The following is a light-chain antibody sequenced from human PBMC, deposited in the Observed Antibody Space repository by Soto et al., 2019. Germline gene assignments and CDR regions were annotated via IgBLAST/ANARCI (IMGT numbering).Light chain of an antibody. CDR3: SSYTTSSTVV. V-gene: IGLV2-14*03. J-gene: IGLJ1*01. CDR2: EVS. CDR1: SSDVGGYNF. Sequence: QSALTQPASVFGSPGQSITISCTGTSSDVGGYNFVSWYQQHPGKAPKLMIYEVSNRPSGVSNRFSGSKSGNTASLTISELQPEDEADYYCSSYTTSSTVVFGTGTKVTVL.